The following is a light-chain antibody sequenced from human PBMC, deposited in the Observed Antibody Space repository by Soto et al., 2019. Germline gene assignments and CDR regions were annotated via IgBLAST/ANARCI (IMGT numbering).Light chain of an antibody. Sequence: QSALTQAPSASGTPGQRVTISCSGSSFNIGSNYVYWYQQLPGTAPKLVIFRNDQRPSGIPDRISGSKSGTSASLAISGLRSEDEADYYCSAWDGSLSGYVFGTGTKVTVL. V-gene: IGLV1-47*01. CDR3: SAWDGSLSGYV. J-gene: IGLJ1*01. CDR2: RND. CDR1: SFNIGSNY.